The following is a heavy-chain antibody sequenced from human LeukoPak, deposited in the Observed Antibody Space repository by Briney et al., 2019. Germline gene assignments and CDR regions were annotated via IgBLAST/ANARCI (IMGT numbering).Heavy chain of an antibody. Sequence: GRSLRLSCAASGFTFTGYAMLWVRQAPGKGLEWVAVISHDGTNKYYVDSVKGRFTISRDNSKNTLYLQMNSLRAGDTAVYYCAKVNYYESSGYYDYWGQGTLVTVSS. CDR1: GFTFTGYA. D-gene: IGHD3-22*01. J-gene: IGHJ4*02. CDR3: AKVNYYESSGYYDY. CDR2: ISHDGTNK. V-gene: IGHV3-30*04.